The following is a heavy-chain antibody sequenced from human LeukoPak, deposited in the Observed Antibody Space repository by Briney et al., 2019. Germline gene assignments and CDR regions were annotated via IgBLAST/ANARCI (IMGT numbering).Heavy chain of an antibody. CDR3: ARGLVVATINYYMDV. J-gene: IGHJ6*03. V-gene: IGHV1-46*01. CDR2: INPSGGST. Sequence: ASVKVSCKASGYTFTGYYMHWVRQAPGQGLEWMGWINPSGGSTSYAQKFQGRVTMTRDMSTSTVYMELSSLRSEDTAVYYCARGLVVATINYYMDVWGKGTTVTVSS. CDR1: GYTFTGYY. D-gene: IGHD5-12*01.